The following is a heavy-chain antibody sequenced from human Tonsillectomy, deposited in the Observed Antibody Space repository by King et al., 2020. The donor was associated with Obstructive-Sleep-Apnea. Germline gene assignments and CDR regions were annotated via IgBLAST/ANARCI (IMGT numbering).Heavy chain of an antibody. CDR2: IGTAGDT. D-gene: IGHD1-26*01. CDR3: ARATNYFYYHGMDV. V-gene: IGHV3-13*01. Sequence: QLVQSGGGLVQSGGSLRLSCAASGFTFSSYDMHWVRQVTGKGLEWVSGIGTAGDTYYPGSVKGRFTISREIAKHSLYLQMNSLRAGDTAVYYCARATNYFYYHGMDVWGQGTTVTVSS. J-gene: IGHJ6*02. CDR1: GFTFSSYD.